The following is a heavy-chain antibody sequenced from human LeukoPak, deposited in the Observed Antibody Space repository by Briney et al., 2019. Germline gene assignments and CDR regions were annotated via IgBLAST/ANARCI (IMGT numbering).Heavy chain of an antibody. CDR1: GFTFSNYG. V-gene: IGHV3-33*01. D-gene: IGHD6-13*01. J-gene: IGHJ4*02. Sequence: GGSLRLSCAASGFTFSNYGMPWVRQAPGKGLEWVAVIWYDGSNKYYADSVKGRFTLSRDNSKNTLFLQMNSLRPEDTAVYFCARDLTQLALFDYWGQGTLVTVSS. CDR3: ARDLTQLALFDY. CDR2: IWYDGSNK.